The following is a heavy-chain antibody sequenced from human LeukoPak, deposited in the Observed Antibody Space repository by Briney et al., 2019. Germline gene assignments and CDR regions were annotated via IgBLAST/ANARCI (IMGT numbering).Heavy chain of an antibody. CDR1: GYTFTSYY. D-gene: IGHD3-22*01. CDR2: ISAYNGNT. Sequence: ASVKVSCKASGYTFTSYYMHWVRQAPGQGLEWMGWISAYNGNTNYAQKLQGRVTMTRDMSTSTVYMELSSLRSEDTAVYYCARVSYDSSGYYLDYWGQGTLVTVSS. V-gene: IGHV1-46*01. CDR3: ARVSYDSSGYYLDY. J-gene: IGHJ4*02.